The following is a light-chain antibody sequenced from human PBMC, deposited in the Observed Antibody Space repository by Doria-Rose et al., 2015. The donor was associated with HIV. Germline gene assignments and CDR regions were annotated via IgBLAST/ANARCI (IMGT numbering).Light chain of an antibody. J-gene: IGKJ2*02. CDR1: LVISTF. Sequence: TPSLSPVSESVGDRATITCPASLVISTFSAWCQQKPGKAPKLLIYAASTLQTGVPSRFSGSGSGTDFTLTISSLQPEDVATYYCQQYDSFPRTFGQGTKLEIK. CDR3: QQYDSFPRT. V-gene: IGKV1-27*01. CDR2: AAS.